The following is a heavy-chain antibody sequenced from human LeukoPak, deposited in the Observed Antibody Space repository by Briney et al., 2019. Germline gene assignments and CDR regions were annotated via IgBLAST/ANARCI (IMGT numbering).Heavy chain of an antibody. Sequence: SETLSLTCTVSGGSISGYYWSWIRQPPGKGLEWIGYIFHSGSTNYNPSLKSRVTISVDTSKNQFSLKLSSVTAADTAVYYCARGEWDLLFDYWGQGTLVTVSS. CDR1: GGSISGYY. D-gene: IGHD1-26*01. CDR3: ARGEWDLLFDY. CDR2: IFHSGST. J-gene: IGHJ4*02. V-gene: IGHV4-59*01.